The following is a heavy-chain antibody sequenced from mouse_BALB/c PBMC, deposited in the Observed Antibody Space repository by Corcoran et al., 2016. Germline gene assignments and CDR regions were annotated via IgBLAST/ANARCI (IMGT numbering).Heavy chain of an antibody. V-gene: IGHV1-9*01. CDR2: ILPGSGIT. D-gene: IGHD1-2*01. CDR3: ARQGYGYGDYVMDY. CDR1: GYTFSNYW. J-gene: IGHJ4*01. Sequence: QVQLQQSGAELMKPGASVKISCKATGYTFSNYWIEWVKQRPGHGLERIGEILPGSGITNYNEKFNGKATFTADTSSNTAYMQLSSLTSEDSAVYYCARQGYGYGDYVMDYWGQGTSVTVSS.